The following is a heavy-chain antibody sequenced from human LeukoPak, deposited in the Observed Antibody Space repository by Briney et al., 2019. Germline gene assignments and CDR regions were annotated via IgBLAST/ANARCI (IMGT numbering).Heavy chain of an antibody. CDR3: TTDGGYSYGPFDY. CDR1: GFTFSNAW. CDR2: IKSKTDGGTT. V-gene: IGHV3-15*01. D-gene: IGHD5-18*01. J-gene: IGHJ4*02. Sequence: AGGSLRLSCAASGFTFSNAWMSWVRQAPGKGLEWVGRIKSKTDGGTTDYAAPLKGRLTISRDDSKNTLYLPMNSLQTEDPAVYYCTTDGGYSYGPFDYWGQGTLVTVSS.